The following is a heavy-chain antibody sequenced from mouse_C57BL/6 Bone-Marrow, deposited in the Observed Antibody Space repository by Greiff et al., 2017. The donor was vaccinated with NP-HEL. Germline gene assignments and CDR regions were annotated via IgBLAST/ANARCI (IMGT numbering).Heavy chain of an antibody. CDR2: IYIGNDYT. CDR3: ALEGAWFAY. Sequence: EVQLQQSGAELVRPGSSVKMSCKTSGYTFTSYGINWVKQRPGQGLEWIGYIYIGNDYTEYNEKFKGKATLTSDTSSSTAYMQLSSLTSEDSAIYFCALEGAWFAYWGQGTLVTVSA. J-gene: IGHJ3*01. V-gene: IGHV1-58*01. CDR1: GYTFTSYG.